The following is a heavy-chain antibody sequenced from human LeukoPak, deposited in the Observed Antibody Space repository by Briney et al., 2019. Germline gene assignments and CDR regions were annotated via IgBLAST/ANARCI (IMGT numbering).Heavy chain of an antibody. CDR1: GFTLSGFS. V-gene: IGHV3-23*01. Sequence: GGSLRLSCVASGFTLSGFSMHWVRQAPGKGLEWVSSISGRGGTTDYADSVKGRFTISRDNSQNTLYLQMNSLRAEDTAVYYCAKEENDYYDSSGYYPIDYWGQGTLVTVSS. CDR3: AKEENDYYDSSGYYPIDY. D-gene: IGHD3-22*01. CDR2: ISGRGGTT. J-gene: IGHJ4*02.